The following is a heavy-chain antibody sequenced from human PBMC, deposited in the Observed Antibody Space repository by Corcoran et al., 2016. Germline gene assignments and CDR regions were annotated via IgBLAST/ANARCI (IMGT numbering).Heavy chain of an antibody. V-gene: IGHV3-7*03. J-gene: IGHJ4*02. D-gene: IGHD2-21*02. CDR1: GFTFSSNW. CDR2: IKQDGSEK. Sequence: EVQLVESGGGLVQPGGSLRLSCAASGFTFSSNWMSWVRQAPGKGLEWVANIKQDGSEKYYVDSVKGRFTISRDNAKNSLYLQMNSLRAEDTAVYYWARLYCGGDCYSREPDDYWGQGTLVTVSS. CDR3: ARLYCGGDCYSREPDDY.